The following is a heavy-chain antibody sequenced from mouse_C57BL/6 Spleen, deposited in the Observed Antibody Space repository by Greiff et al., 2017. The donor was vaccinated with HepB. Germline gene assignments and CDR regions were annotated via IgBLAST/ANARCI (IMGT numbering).Heavy chain of an antibody. CDR2: INPSSGYT. J-gene: IGHJ3*01. Sequence: VQLQQSGAELAKPGASVKLSCKASGYTFTSYWMHWVKQRPGQGLEWIGYINPSSGYTKYNQKFKDKATLTAEKSSSTAYMQLSSLTYEDSAVYYCARGGNYTWFAYWGQGTLVTVSA. V-gene: IGHV1-7*01. CDR1: GYTFTSYW. CDR3: ARGGNYTWFAY. D-gene: IGHD2-1*01.